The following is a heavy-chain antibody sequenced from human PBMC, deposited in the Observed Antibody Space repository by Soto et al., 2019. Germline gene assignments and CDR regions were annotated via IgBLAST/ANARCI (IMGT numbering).Heavy chain of an antibody. J-gene: IGHJ6*02. V-gene: IGHV1-69*13. D-gene: IGHD1-7*01. Sequence: ASVKVSCKASGGTFSSYAISWVRQAPGQGLEWMGGIIPIFGTANYAQKFQGRVTITADESTSTAYMELSSLRSEDTAVYYCARGTRLELRAGMDVWGQGTRSPSP. CDR2: IIPIFGTA. CDR3: ARGTRLELRAGMDV. CDR1: GGTFSSYA.